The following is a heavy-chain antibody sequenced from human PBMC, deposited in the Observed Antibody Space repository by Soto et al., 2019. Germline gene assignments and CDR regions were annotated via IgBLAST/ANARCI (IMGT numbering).Heavy chain of an antibody. CDR3: AKGGAIVAAGTRVYLYNAMDV. CDR2: INPNSGDT. J-gene: IGHJ6*02. D-gene: IGHD1-26*01. V-gene: IGHV1-2*02. Sequence: AAVKVSCKASGYTFTGYYVHWVRQAPGQGLEWMGWINPNSGDTYLAQRFQGRVTMNRDTSIGTAYMELRGLTSDDTAEYYCAKGGAIVAAGTRVYLYNAMDVWGQGTTVTVSS. CDR1: GYTFTGYY.